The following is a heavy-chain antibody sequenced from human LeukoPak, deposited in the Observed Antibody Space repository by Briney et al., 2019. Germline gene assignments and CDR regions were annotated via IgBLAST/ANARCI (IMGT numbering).Heavy chain of an antibody. D-gene: IGHD3-22*01. CDR2: INPSGGST. CDR3: ARGPYDSSGYYYGGAFDI. J-gene: IGHJ3*02. CDR1: GYTFTSYY. V-gene: IGHV1-46*01. Sequence: ASVKVSCKASGYTFTSYYMHWVRQAPGQGLEWMGIINPSGGSTSYAQKFQRRVTMTRDTSTSTVYMELSSLRSEDTAVYYCARGPYDSSGYYYGGAFDIWGQGTMVTVSS.